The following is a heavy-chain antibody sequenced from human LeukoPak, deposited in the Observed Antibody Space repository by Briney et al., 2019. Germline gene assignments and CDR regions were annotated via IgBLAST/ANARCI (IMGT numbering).Heavy chain of an antibody. CDR1: GFIFSDYY. J-gene: IGHJ3*02. D-gene: IGHD1-26*01. CDR2: ISSSSSGYT. CDR3: ARVGLDI. Sequence: PGGSLRLSCAASGFIFSDYYMSWIRQAPGKGLEWVSYISSSSSGYTNYADSVKGRFTISRDNSKNTLYLQMNSLRAEDTAVYYCARVGLDIWGQGTMVTVSS. V-gene: IGHV3-11*06.